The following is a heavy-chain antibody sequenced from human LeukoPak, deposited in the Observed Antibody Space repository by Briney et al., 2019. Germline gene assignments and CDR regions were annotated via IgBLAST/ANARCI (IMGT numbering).Heavy chain of an antibody. D-gene: IGHD3-22*01. CDR2: IRSDGSDK. Sequence: GRSLRLSCAPSGFIFSTLGMHWVRQAPGKWLEWVAFIRSDGSDKSYAGSVMGRFTIYRDNSKNKLYLQMNTLRAEDTAVYYCGKHDSSSDYWGQGTLVTVSS. J-gene: IGHJ4*02. V-gene: IGHV3-30*02. CDR1: GFIFSTLG. CDR3: GKHDSSSDY.